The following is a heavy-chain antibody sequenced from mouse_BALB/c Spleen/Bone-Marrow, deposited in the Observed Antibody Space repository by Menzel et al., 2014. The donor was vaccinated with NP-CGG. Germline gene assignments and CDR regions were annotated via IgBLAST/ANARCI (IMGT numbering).Heavy chain of an antibody. CDR3: ARGVVYCYAMDY. D-gene: IGHD1-3*01. CDR2: IDPSDSYS. J-gene: IGHJ4*01. Sequence: QVQLKESGAELVKPGASVKLSCKASGYTFTNYWMHWVKQRPGQGLEWIGEIDPSDSYSNYNQNFKGKATLTVDKSSSTAYTQLTSLTSEDSAVYYCARGVVYCYAMDYWGQGTSVTVSS. V-gene: IGHV1-69*02. CDR1: GYTFTNYW.